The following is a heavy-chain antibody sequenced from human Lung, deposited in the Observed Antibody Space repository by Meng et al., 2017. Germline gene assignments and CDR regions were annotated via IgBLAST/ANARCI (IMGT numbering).Heavy chain of an antibody. Sequence: QVQLQESGPRLVRPSQTLSLTCTVSGASISSAVFWIWIRQPPGKDLEWIGYISYSGATHYNPSLKSRVTISVDTSKNQFSLKLSSVTAADTAVYYCARLFRWPPAEFDYWGQGTLVTVSS. D-gene: IGHD2/OR15-2a*01. J-gene: IGHJ4*02. CDR1: GASISSAVF. V-gene: IGHV4-30-4*01. CDR3: ARLFRWPPAEFDY. CDR2: ISYSGAT.